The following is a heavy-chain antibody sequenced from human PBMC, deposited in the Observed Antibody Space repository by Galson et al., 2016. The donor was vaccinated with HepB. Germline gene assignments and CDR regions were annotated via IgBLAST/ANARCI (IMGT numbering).Heavy chain of an antibody. Sequence: SLRLSCAVSGFTFSRYWMTWVRQAPGKGPEWVATIKADGTVKNYADSVRGRFTISRDNAKNSLFLQMNSLRAEDTAVYYCAREGFCSSTSCYKLGYYYYYMDVWGKGTTVTVSS. J-gene: IGHJ6*03. V-gene: IGHV3-7*01. D-gene: IGHD2-2*02. CDR1: GFTFSRYW. CDR3: AREGFCSSTSCYKLGYYYYYMDV. CDR2: IKADGTVK.